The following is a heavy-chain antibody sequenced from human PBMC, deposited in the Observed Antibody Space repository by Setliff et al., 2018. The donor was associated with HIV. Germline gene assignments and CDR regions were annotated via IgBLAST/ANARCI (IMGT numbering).Heavy chain of an antibody. D-gene: IGHD3-3*01. V-gene: IGHV4-31*03. CDR1: GGSISSGGNY. CDR3: ATLPQGYEYFDY. J-gene: IGHJ4*01. CDR2: IYYTGST. Sequence: PSETLSLTCTVSGGSISSGGNYWSWIRQYPGKGLEWIGYIYYTGSTYYNPSLKSRVTISVDTSKNQFSLKLSSVTAADTAVYYCATLPQGYEYFDYWGHGTLVTVSS.